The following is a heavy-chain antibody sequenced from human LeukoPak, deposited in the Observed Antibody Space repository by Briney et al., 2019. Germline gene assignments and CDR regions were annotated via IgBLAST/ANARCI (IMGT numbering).Heavy chain of an antibody. D-gene: IGHD2-15*01. Sequence: GGSLRLSCAASGFTLSAYWMHWVRQVPGKGLVWVSRVDTDVRATNYADSVKGRFTISRDNAKNTLYLQMNSLRAEDTAVYYCARGLLGIDFWGQGTLVTVSS. CDR3: ARGLLGIDF. J-gene: IGHJ4*02. V-gene: IGHV3-74*01. CDR2: VDTDVRAT. CDR1: GFTLSAYW.